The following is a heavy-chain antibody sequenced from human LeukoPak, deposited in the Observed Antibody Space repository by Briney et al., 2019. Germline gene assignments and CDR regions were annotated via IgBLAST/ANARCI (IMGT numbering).Heavy chain of an antibody. CDR1: GYTFTSYG. J-gene: IGHJ4*02. CDR3: ARDSKPFRPTVTDY. Sequence: ASVKVSCKASGYTFTSYGISWVRQAPGQGLEWMGWISAYNGNTNYAQKFQGRVTMTRDTSISTAYMELSRLRSDDTAVYYCARDSKPFRPTVTDYWGQGTLVTVSS. D-gene: IGHD4-17*01. CDR2: ISAYNGNT. V-gene: IGHV1-18*01.